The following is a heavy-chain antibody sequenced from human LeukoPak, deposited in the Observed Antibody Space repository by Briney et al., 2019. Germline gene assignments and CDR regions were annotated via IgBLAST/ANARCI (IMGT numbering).Heavy chain of an antibody. CDR1: GFTFSSYA. D-gene: IGHD3-16*01. CDR2: ISGSGGDT. J-gene: IGHJ4*02. Sequence: GGSLRLSCAASGFTFSSYAMIWVRQAPGKGLEWVSGISGSGGDTYYADSVKGRFTISRDNSKNTLYVQMNSLRAEDTAVYYCAKSDRYVQYYFDYWGQGTLVTVSS. CDR3: AKSDRYVQYYFDY. V-gene: IGHV3-23*01.